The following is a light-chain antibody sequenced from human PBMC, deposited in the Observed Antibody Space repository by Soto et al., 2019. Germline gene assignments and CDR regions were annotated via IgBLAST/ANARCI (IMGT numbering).Light chain of an antibody. CDR3: MEALQFPYT. V-gene: IGKV2-28*01. CDR2: VTS. CDR1: QSLVHSDGFSY. Sequence: VMTQSPLSLPVTAGEPASISCRSSQSLVHSDGFSYLDWYLQKPGQTPQLLIYVTSNRASGVPDRFSGSGSGTDFTLQISRVEAEDVGVYYCMEALQFPYTFGQGTRLEIK. J-gene: IGKJ5*01.